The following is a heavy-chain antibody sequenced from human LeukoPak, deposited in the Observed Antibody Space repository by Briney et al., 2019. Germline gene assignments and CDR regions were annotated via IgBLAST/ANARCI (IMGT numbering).Heavy chain of an antibody. CDR3: ARDLYGMDV. CDR1: GFTFSDFD. CDR2: IGTAGDT. Sequence: GGSLRLSCAGSGFTFSDFDMHWVRQATGKGLEGGSAIGTAGDTYYTGSVKGRFTISRENAKNPLYLQMKSLRAEDTAVYYCARDLYGMDVWGQGTTVTVSS. J-gene: IGHJ6*02. V-gene: IGHV3-13*01.